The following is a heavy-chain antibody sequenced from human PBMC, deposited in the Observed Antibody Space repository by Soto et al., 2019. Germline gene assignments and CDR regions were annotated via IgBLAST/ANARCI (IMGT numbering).Heavy chain of an antibody. CDR1: GGTFRGYY. V-gene: IGHV4-34*08. Sequence: SLTLPLTCAVFGGTFRGYYWSWIRKTPGKGLEWIGEINHSGSTNYNPSLKSRVTISVDTSKNQFSLKLSSVTAADTAVYYCATIRSTGEPDIWGQGTMVTVSS. CDR3: ATIRSTGEPDI. J-gene: IGHJ3*02. CDR2: INHSGST. D-gene: IGHD3-3*01.